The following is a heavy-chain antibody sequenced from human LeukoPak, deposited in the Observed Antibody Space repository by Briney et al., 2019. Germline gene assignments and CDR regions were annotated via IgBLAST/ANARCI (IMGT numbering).Heavy chain of an antibody. CDR1: GFTFSSYW. D-gene: IGHD3-22*01. Sequence: PGGSLRLSCAASGFTFSSYWMSWVRQAPGKGLEWVANIKQDGSEKYYVDSVKGRFTISRDNSKNTLFLQMSSLRAEDTAVYYCAKEGGVHFYDISGYYPLAYWGQGTLVTVSS. CDR3: AKEGGVHFYDISGYYPLAY. V-gene: IGHV3-7*03. CDR2: IKQDGSEK. J-gene: IGHJ4*02.